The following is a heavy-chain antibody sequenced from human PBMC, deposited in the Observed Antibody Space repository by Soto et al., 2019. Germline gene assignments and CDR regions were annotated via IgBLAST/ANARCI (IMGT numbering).Heavy chain of an antibody. V-gene: IGHV3-23*01. D-gene: IGHD2-2*01. J-gene: IGHJ4*02. Sequence: GGSLRLSCAASGFTFSSYAMSWVRQAPGKGLEWVSAINGSGGSTYYAEAVKGRFTISRDNSKNTLYLQMNSLRAEDTAVYYYAKVQRAIVVVPAAPFAYWAQGTLVTVSS. CDR1: GFTFSSYA. CDR2: INGSGGST. CDR3: AKVQRAIVVVPAAPFAY.